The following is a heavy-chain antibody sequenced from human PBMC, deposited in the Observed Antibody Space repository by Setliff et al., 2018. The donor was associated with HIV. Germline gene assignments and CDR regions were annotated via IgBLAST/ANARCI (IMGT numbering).Heavy chain of an antibody. D-gene: IGHD5-12*01. J-gene: IGHJ6*03. CDR2: IHTSGST. Sequence: SETLSLTCTVSGGSISSGSYYWSWIRQPAGKGLEWIGHIHTSGSTKYNPSLKSRVTISVDTSKTQFSLKLSSVTAADTAVYYCARGSGYDSYYYYYMDVWGKGTTVTVSS. CDR1: GGSISSGSYY. CDR3: ARGSGYDSYYYYYMDV. V-gene: IGHV4-61*09.